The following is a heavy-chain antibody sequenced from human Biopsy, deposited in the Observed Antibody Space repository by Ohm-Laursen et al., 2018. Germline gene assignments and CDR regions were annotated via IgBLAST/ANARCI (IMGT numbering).Heavy chain of an antibody. V-gene: IGHV3-33*06. D-gene: IGHD2-8*01. CDR2: IWYDGSNK. CDR3: AKCMTGGSNYYFHH. CDR1: GFTFSSYG. J-gene: IGHJ4*02. Sequence: SLRLSCSASGFTFSSYGMHWVRQAPGNGLEWVAAIWYDGSNKNYADSVKGRFTISRDNSKNTLYLQMNSLRGEDTAVYYCAKCMTGGSNYYFHHCGQGTLVTVSS.